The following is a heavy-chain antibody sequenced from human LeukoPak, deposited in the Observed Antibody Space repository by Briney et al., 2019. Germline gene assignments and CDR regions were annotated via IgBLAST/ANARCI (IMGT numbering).Heavy chain of an antibody. CDR1: RFTFSSYA. CDR3: AKFPGYCSSTSCWDYFDY. J-gene: IGHJ4*02. V-gene: IGHV3-23*01. D-gene: IGHD2-2*01. CDR2: ISGSGGST. Sequence: GGSLRLSRAASRFTFSSYAMSWVRPAPGRGLEWVSAISGSGGSTYYADSVKGRFPISRDNSKNTLYLQMNSLRAEDTAVYYCAKFPGYCSSTSCWDYFDYWGQGTLVTVSS.